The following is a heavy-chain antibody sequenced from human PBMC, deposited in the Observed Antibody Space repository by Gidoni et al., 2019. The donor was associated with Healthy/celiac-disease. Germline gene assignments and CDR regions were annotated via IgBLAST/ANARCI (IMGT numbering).Heavy chain of an antibody. CDR3: AREFRCGGDCSGYYFDY. V-gene: IGHV3-33*01. CDR2: IWYDGSNK. CDR1: GFTFSSYG. Sequence: QVQLVESGGGVVQPGRSLRLSCAASGFTFSSYGMHWVRQAPGKGLEWVAVIWYDGSNKYYADSVKGRFTISRDNSKNTLYLQMNSLRAEDTAVYYCAREFRCGGDCSGYYFDYWGQGTLVSVSS. J-gene: IGHJ4*02. D-gene: IGHD2-21*02.